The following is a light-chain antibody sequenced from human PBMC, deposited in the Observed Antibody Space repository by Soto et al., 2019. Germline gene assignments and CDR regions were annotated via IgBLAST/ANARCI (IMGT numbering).Light chain of an antibody. CDR3: QQSYRTPT. J-gene: IGKJ5*01. Sequence: DIQMTQSPSTLSASVGERVTISCRASQSISTWLAWYQQKPGKAPKLLIYGASTLQSGVPARFSGSGSGTDYTLTISSLQPEDFATYYCQQSYRTPTFGQGTRLEI. V-gene: IGKV1-39*01. CDR2: GAS. CDR1: QSISTW.